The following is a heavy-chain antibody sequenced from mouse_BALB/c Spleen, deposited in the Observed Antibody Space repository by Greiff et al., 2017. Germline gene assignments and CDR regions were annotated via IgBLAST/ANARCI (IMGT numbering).Heavy chain of an antibody. J-gene: IGHJ4*01. D-gene: IGHD1-1*01. V-gene: IGHV1-18*01. CDR1: GYSFTGYT. CDR3: ARSDGSKEFFYYAMDY. Sequence: EVQLQQSGPELVKPGASMKISCKASGYSFTGYTMNWVKQSHGKNLEWIGLINPYNGGTSYNQKFKGKATLTVDKSSSTAYMELLSLTSEDSAVYYCARSDGSKEFFYYAMDYWGQGTSVTVSS. CDR2: INPYNGGT.